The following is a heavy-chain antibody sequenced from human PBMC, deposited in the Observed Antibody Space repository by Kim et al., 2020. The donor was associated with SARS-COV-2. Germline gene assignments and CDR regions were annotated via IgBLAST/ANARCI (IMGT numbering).Heavy chain of an antibody. J-gene: IGHJ4*02. Sequence: SETLSLTCTVSGGSISSYYWSWIRQPPGKGLEWIGYIYYSGSTNYNPSLKSRVTISVDTSKNQFSLKLSSVTAADTAVYYCARDINGLFDYWGQGTLVTVSS. CDR1: GGSISSYY. V-gene: IGHV4-59*01. CDR2: IYYSGST. CDR3: ARDINGLFDY. D-gene: IGHD2-8*01.